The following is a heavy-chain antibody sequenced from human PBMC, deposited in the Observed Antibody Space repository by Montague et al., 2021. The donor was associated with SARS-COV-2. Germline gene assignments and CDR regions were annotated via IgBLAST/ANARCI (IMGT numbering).Heavy chain of an antibody. CDR2: IGEINNGRSA. CDR1: GGSFNGFY. D-gene: IGHD2-15*01. CDR3: ARGLMRFAVVDAAPRNAFDV. J-gene: IGHJ3*01. Sequence: SETLSLTRAVSGGSFNGFYWGWIRQPPGKGLEWLGEIGEINNGRSANXKPSLKSRVTISLDPSKNQFYLQLTSLTAADTAVYFCARGLMRFAVVDAAPRNAFDVWGQGTRVTVSS. V-gene: IGHV4-34*01.